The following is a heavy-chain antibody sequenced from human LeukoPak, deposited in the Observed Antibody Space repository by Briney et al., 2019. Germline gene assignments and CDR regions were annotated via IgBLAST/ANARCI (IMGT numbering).Heavy chain of an antibody. CDR1: GGSISSYY. V-gene: IGHV4-59*01. D-gene: IGHD1-26*01. Sequence: SETLSLTCTVSGGSISSYYWSWIRQPPGKGLEWIGYIYYSGSTNYNPSLKSRVTISVDTSKNQFSLKLSSVTAADTAVYYCATDRGAVGATGGRIFDYWGQGTLVTVSS. CDR2: IYYSGST. J-gene: IGHJ4*02. CDR3: ATDRGAVGATGGRIFDY.